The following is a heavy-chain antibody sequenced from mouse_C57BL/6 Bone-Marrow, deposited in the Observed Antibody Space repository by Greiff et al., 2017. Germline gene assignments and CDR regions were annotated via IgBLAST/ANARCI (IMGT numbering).Heavy chain of an antibody. CDR1: GLTFSDYG. CDR2: ISNLAYSI. J-gene: IGHJ3*01. V-gene: IGHV5-15*01. D-gene: IGHD2-3*01. Sequence: EVKVVESGGGLVQPGGSLKLSCAASGLTFSDYGMAWVRQAPRKGPEWVAFISNLAYSIYYADTVTGRFTISRENAKNTLYLEMSSLRSEDTAMYYCERLGGYYGWFAYWGQGTLVTVSA. CDR3: ERLGGYYGWFAY.